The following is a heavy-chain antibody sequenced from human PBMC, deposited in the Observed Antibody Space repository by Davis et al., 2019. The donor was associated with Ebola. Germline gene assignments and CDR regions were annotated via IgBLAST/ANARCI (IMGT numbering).Heavy chain of an antibody. V-gene: IGHV4-34*01. J-gene: IGHJ5*02. D-gene: IGHD6-6*01. Sequence: MPSETLSLTCAVYVGSFSGYYWTWIRQPPGKGLEWIGEINQSGSTNYNPSLKSRVTIAVDTSKNQFSLRLSSVTAADTAVYYCARRQYGSSPFDPWGQGVLVTVSS. CDR3: ARRQYGSSPFDP. CDR2: INQSGST. CDR1: VGSFSGYY.